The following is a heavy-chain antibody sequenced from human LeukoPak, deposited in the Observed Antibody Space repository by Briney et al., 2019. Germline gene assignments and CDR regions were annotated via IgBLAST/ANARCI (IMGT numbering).Heavy chain of an antibody. CDR2: INPNSGGT. V-gene: IGHV1-2*02. J-gene: IGHJ4*02. CDR3: ARGGNYYFDY. Sequence: ASVKVSCKASGYTFTRYYMLWVRQAPGQGLEWMGWINPNSGGTNYAQKFQGRVTMTRDTSISTAYMELSSLRSNDTAVYYCARGGNYYFDYWGQGTLVTVSS. CDR1: GYTFTRYY. D-gene: IGHD2/OR15-2a*01.